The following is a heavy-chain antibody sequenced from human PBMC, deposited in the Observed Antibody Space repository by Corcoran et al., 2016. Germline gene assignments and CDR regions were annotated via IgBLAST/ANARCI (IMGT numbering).Heavy chain of an antibody. Sequence: QLQLQESGPGLVKPSETLSLTCTVSGGSISSSSYYWGWIRQPPGKGLEWIGSIYYSGSTYYNPSLKSRVTISVDTSKNQFSLKLSSVTAADTAVYYCARRITMVRGVMYYYYGMDVWGQGTTVTVSS. CDR2: IYYSGST. J-gene: IGHJ6*02. D-gene: IGHD3-10*01. V-gene: IGHV4-39*01. CDR1: GGSISSSSYY. CDR3: ARRITMVRGVMYYYYGMDV.